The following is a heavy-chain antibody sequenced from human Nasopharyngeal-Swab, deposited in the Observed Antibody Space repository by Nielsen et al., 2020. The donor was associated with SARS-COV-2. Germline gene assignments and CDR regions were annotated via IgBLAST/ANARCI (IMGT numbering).Heavy chain of an antibody. D-gene: IGHD3-22*01. V-gene: IGHV3-23*01. Sequence: RQPPGKGLEWVSGISGGVGSTYYADSVKGRFTISRDNSKNTLYLLMNSLRVEDTAVYYCAKAMGSVYDTSGHYNAFDIWGQGTTVTVSS. CDR3: AKAMGSVYDTSGHYNAFDI. J-gene: IGHJ3*02. CDR2: ISGGVGST.